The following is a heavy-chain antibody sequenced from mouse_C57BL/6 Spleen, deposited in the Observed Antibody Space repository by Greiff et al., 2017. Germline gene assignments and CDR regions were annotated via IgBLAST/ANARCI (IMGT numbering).Heavy chain of an antibody. J-gene: IGHJ3*01. CDR1: GYTFTSYW. Sequence: QVQLQQPGAELVRPGTSVKLSCKASGYTFTSYWMHWVKQRPGQGLEWIGVIDPSDSYTNYNQKFKGKATLTVDTSSSPAYMQLSSLTSEDSAVYYCAYGYDERGFAFWGQGTLVTVSA. D-gene: IGHD2-2*01. CDR3: AYGYDERGFAF. CDR2: IDPSDSYT. V-gene: IGHV1-59*01.